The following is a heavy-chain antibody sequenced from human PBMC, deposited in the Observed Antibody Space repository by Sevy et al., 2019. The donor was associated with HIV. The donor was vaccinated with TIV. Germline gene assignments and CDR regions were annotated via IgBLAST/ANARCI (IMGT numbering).Heavy chain of an antibody. J-gene: IGHJ4*02. CDR3: AREGCTKPHDY. CDR1: GFTFSKYS. CDR2: LSFGCGEI. V-gene: IGHV3-23*01. D-gene: IGHD2-8*01. Sequence: GGSLRLSCAASGFTFSKYSMSWDRQPPGKGLEWVSTLSFGCGEINYADSVKGRFTISRDNSKSSVYLRMNNLRPEDTAVYYCAREGCTKPHDYWGQGTLVTVSS.